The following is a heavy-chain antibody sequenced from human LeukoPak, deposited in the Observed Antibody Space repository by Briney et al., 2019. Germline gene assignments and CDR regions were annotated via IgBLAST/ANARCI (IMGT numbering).Heavy chain of an antibody. V-gene: IGHV4-31*03. CDR1: GGSISSGGYY. CDR3: ARDPAYGYSSSWYRGIIGSPDWYFDL. J-gene: IGHJ2*01. D-gene: IGHD6-13*01. CDR2: IYYSGST. Sequence: TPSQTLSLTCTVSGGSISSGGYYWSWIRQHPGKGLEWIGYIYYSGSTYYNPSLRSRVTISVDTSKNQFSLKLSSVTAADTAVYYCARDPAYGYSSSWYRGIIGSPDWYFDLWGRGTLVTVSS.